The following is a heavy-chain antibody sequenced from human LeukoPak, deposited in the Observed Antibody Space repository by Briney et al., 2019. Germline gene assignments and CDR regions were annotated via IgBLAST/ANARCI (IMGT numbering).Heavy chain of an antibody. CDR2: ISSTGSSR. CDR3: ASPSGTTSHEFAH. V-gene: IGHV3-48*03. D-gene: IGHD1-1*01. Sequence: PGGSLRLSCAASGFTFSSYEMNWVRQAPGKGLEWVSHISSTGSSRYYADSVKGRFTISRDNAESSLYLQMNSLRAEDTAVYYCASPSGTTSHEFAHWGQGTLVTVSS. CDR1: GFTFSSYE. J-gene: IGHJ4*02.